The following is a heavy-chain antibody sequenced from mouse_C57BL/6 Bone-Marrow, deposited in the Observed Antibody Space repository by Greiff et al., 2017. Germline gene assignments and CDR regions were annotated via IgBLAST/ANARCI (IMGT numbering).Heavy chain of an antibody. J-gene: IGHJ4*01. CDR1: GYTFTSYW. CDR3: ARKTGTFYAMDY. CDR2: IYPSDSET. D-gene: IGHD4-1*01. Sequence: QVQLKQPGAELVRPGSSVKLSCKASGYTFTSYWMDWVKQRPGQGLEWIGNIYPSDSETHYNQKFKDKATLTVDKSSSTAYMQLSSLTSEDSAVYYCARKTGTFYAMDYWGQGTSVTVSS. V-gene: IGHV1-61*01.